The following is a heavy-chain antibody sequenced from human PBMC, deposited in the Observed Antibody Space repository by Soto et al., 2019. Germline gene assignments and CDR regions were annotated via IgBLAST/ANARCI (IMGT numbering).Heavy chain of an antibody. V-gene: IGHV3-33*01. D-gene: IGHD6-19*01. CDR3: ATPSSGWSK. CDR1: GFTFSSYG. J-gene: IGHJ4*02. CDR2: IWYDGSNK. Sequence: GGSLRLSCAASGFTFSSYGMHWVRQAPGKGLEWVAVIWYDGSNKYYADSVKGRFTISRDNSKNTLYLQMNSLRAEDTAVYYCATPSSGWSKWGQGTLVTVSS.